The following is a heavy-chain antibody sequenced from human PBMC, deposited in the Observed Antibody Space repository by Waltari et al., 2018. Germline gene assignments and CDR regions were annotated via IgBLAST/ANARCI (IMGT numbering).Heavy chain of an antibody. CDR3: ARDQKIGTAAGTVDP. CDR1: GYTFTSYA. V-gene: IGHV1-3*01. Sequence: QVQLVQSGAEVKKPGASVKVSCKASGYTFTSYAMHWVRQAPGQRLEWMGWINAGNGNTKYSQKCQGRVTSTRDTSASTAYMELSSLRSEDTAVYYCARDQKIGTAAGTVDPWGQGTLVTVSS. D-gene: IGHD6-13*01. CDR2: INAGNGNT. J-gene: IGHJ5*02.